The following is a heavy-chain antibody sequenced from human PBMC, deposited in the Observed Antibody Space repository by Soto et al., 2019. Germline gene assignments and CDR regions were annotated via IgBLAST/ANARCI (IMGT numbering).Heavy chain of an antibody. CDR3: TRDSDYYGSGSNIDY. J-gene: IGHJ4*02. V-gene: IGHV3-49*04. D-gene: IGHD3-10*01. CDR2: IRSKAYGGTT. CDR1: GFTFGDYA. Sequence: GGSLRLSCTASGFTFGDYAMSWVRQAPGKGLEWVGFIRSKAYGGTTEYAASVKGRFTISRDDSKSIAYLQMNSLKTEDTAVYYCTRDSDYYGSGSNIDYWGQGTLVTVSS.